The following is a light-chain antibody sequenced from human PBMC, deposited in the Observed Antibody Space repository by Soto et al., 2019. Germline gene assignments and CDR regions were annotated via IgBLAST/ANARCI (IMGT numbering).Light chain of an antibody. J-gene: IGKJ4*01. CDR2: GAS. CDR1: QDISSS. Sequence: AIQLTQSPSSLSASVGDRVTITCRASQDISSSLAWYQQKAGKAPKLLIYGASILQSGVPSGFSGSGFVTDFTLTISSLRAEDFAIYFCQQTKSYPSTFGGGTRVEI. V-gene: IGKV1-13*02. CDR3: QQTKSYPST.